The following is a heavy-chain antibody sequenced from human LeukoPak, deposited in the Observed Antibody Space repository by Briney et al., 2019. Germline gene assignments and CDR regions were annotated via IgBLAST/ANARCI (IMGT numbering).Heavy chain of an antibody. CDR1: GFTFSSFW. CDR3: ARVRMGDDFNPFDY. D-gene: IGHD3-16*01. J-gene: IGHJ4*02. V-gene: IGHV3-74*01. Sequence: GGSLRLSCAASGFTFSSFWIYWVRHAPGKGLVWVSRIKSDGSETLYADSVKGRFTISKDNAKNTLYLQMNSLRAEDSAVYYCARVRMGDDFNPFDYWGQGTLVTVSS. CDR2: IKSDGSET.